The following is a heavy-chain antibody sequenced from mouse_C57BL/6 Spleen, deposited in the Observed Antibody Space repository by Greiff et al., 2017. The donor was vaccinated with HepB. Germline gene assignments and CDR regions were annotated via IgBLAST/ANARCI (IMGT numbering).Heavy chain of an antibody. Sequence: QVQLQQSGAELAKPGASVKLSCKASGYTFTSYWMHWVKQRPGQGLEWIGYINPSSGYTKYNQKFKDKATLTADKSSSTAYMQLSSLTYEDSAVYYCARAPYGSSPFFDYWGQGTTLTVSS. V-gene: IGHV1-7*01. CDR2: INPSSGYT. CDR1: GYTFTSYW. D-gene: IGHD1-1*01. CDR3: ARAPYGSSPFFDY. J-gene: IGHJ2*01.